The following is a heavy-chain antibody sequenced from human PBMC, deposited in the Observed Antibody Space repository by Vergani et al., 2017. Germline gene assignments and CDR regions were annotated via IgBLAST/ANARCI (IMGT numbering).Heavy chain of an antibody. CDR3: ARVRGYCSSTSCYTRFDY. Sequence: QVQLQESGPGLVKPSETLSLTCTVSGGSVSSGSYYWSWIRQPPGKGLEWIGYIYYSGSTNYNPSLKSRVTISVDTSKNQFSLKLSSGTAADTAVYYCARVRGYCSSTSCYTRFDYWGQGTLVTVSS. J-gene: IGHJ4*02. D-gene: IGHD2-2*02. CDR1: GGSVSSGSYY. CDR2: IYYSGST. V-gene: IGHV4-61*01.